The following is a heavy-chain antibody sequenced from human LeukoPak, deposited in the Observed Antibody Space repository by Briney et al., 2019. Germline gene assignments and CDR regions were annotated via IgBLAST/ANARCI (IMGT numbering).Heavy chain of an antibody. V-gene: IGHV4-4*07. J-gene: IGHJ4*02. CDR1: GGSISSYY. CDR3: ARDYYDILTGYYPFDY. CDR2: IYTSGST. Sequence: TSETLSLTFTVSGGSISSYYWSWIRQPAGKGLEWIGRIYTSGSTNYNPSLKSRVTMSVDTSKNQFSLKLSSVTAADTAVYYCARDYYDILTGYYPFDYWGQGTLVTVSS. D-gene: IGHD3-9*01.